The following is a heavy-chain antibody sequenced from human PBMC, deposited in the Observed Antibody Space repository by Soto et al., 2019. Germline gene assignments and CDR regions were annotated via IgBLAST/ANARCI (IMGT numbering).Heavy chain of an antibody. Sequence: SETLSLTCAVYGGSFSGYYWSWIRQPPGKGLEWIGEINHSGSTNYNPSLKSRVTISVDTSKNQFSLKLSSVTAADTAVYYCARVVVAATPSFDYWGQGTLVTVSS. CDR1: GGSFSGYY. CDR3: ARVVVAATPSFDY. V-gene: IGHV4-34*01. CDR2: INHSGST. D-gene: IGHD2-15*01. J-gene: IGHJ4*02.